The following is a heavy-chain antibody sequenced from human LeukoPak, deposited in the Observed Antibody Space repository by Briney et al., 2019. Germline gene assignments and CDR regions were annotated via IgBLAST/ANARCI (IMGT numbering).Heavy chain of an antibody. D-gene: IGHD2-2*01. V-gene: IGHV3-23*01. Sequence: PGGSLRLSCAASGFTFTNYAMSWVRQAPGKGLEWVSAIIGSGDSTHYADSVKGRFTISRDNSKDTLYLQMNSLRAEDTAFYYCAKDWGSCISTTCYRPFDYWGQGALVTVSS. CDR2: IIGSGDST. CDR3: AKDWGSCISTTCYRPFDY. CDR1: GFTFTNYA. J-gene: IGHJ4*02.